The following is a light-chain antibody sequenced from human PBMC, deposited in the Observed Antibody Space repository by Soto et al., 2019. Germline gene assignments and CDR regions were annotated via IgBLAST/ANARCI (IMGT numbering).Light chain of an antibody. V-gene: IGLV2-23*01. CDR1: SSDVGSYNL. J-gene: IGLJ2*01. CDR2: EGT. CDR3: CSYAGTRKV. Sequence: QSALTQPASVSGSPGQSITISCTGTSSDVGSYNLVSWYQKYPGKAPKLMIYEGTKRPSGVSNRFSGSKSANTASLTISGLQAEDEADYYCCSYAGTRKVFGGGTQLTVL.